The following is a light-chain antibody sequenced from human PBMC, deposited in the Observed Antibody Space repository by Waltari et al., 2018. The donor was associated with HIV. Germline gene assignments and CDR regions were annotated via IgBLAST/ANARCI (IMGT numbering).Light chain of an antibody. J-gene: IGLJ3*02. CDR1: SPNIEDNQ. V-gene: IGLV1-47*01. Sequence: SVLTQTPSTSETPGQRVTISCSGSSPNIEDNQVCWYQHLPGTAPKLLIYRSDQRPSGVPDLFSGSKSGTSASLVISGLRSEDEADYYCAVWDDSLSGWVFGGGTKLTVL. CDR3: AVWDDSLSGWV. CDR2: RSD.